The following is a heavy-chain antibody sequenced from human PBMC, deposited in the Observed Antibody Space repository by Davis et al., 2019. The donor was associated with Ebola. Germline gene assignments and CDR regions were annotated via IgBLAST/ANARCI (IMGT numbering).Heavy chain of an antibody. V-gene: IGHV2-5*01. CDR1: GFSLSTSGVG. CDR2: IYWNDDK. CDR3: AHRPLVVPAAPFDY. Sequence: SGPTLVKPPQTLTLTCTFSGFSLSTSGVGVGWIRQPPGKALEWLALIYWNDDKRYSPSLKSRLTITKDTSKNQVVLTMTNMDPVDTATYYCAHRPLVVPAAPFDYWGQGTLVTVSS. D-gene: IGHD2-2*01. J-gene: IGHJ4*02.